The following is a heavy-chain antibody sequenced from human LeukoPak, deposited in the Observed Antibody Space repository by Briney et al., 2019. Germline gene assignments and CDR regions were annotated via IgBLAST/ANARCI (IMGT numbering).Heavy chain of an antibody. J-gene: IGHJ6*03. D-gene: IGHD5-18*01. CDR3: ARHGGYTNGYELKNYYQYYVDV. V-gene: IGHV1-69*13. CDR2: IIPIFGTA. CDR1: GGTFSSFA. Sequence: GASVKVSCKASGGTFSSFAINWVRQAPGQGLEWMGGIIPIFGTANYAQKFQGRVTITADESTTTAYMELSSLRSEDTALYYCARHGGYTNGYELKNYYQYYVDVWGKGTTLTVSS.